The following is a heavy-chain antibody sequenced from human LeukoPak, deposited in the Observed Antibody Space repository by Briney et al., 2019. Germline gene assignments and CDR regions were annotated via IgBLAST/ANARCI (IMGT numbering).Heavy chain of an antibody. D-gene: IGHD6-6*01. J-gene: IGHJ4*02. V-gene: IGHV3-7*05. Sequence: GGSLRLSCAASGFTFSRYWMSWVRQAPGKGLEWLANINEDGSGKYYVGSVKGRFTMSRDNAKNSLYLQMNSLRAEDTAVYYCAISMAGRLAPSDLTGDYWGQGTLVTVSS. CDR1: GFTFSRYW. CDR2: INEDGSGK. CDR3: AISMAGRLAPSDLTGDY.